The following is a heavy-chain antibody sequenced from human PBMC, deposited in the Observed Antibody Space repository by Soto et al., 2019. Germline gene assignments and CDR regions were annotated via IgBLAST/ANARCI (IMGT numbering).Heavy chain of an antibody. J-gene: IGHJ5*02. CDR3: ARRSSSWSSLEP. V-gene: IGHV3-21*01. D-gene: IGHD6-13*01. CDR1: GFTFIPYT. Sequence: GGSLRLSCAASGFTFIPYTMNWVRQAPGKGLEWVSSISPTGSYYSDSVRGRFTISRDNAKKSLYLQMNSLRAEDTAVYYCARRSSSWSSLEPWGQGTLVTVSS. CDR2: ISPTGSY.